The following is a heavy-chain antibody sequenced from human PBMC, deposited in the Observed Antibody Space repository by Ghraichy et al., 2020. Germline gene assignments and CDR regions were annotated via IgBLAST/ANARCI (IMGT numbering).Heavy chain of an antibody. D-gene: IGHD2-2*01. V-gene: IGHV4-30-2*01. CDR1: GGSISSGGYS. CDR3: ARAHPPHQDPPDDAFDI. Sequence: SETLSLTCAVSGGSISSGGYSWSWIRQPPGKGLEWIGYIYHSGSTYYNPSLKSRVTISVDRSKNQFSLKLSSVTAADTAVYYCARAHPPHQDPPDDAFDIWGQGTMVTVSS. CDR2: IYHSGST. J-gene: IGHJ3*02.